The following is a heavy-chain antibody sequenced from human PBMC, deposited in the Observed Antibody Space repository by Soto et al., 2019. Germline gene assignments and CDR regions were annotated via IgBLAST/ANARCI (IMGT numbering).Heavy chain of an antibody. CDR3: AAVDYDFWSGYLSMDV. Sequence: SVKVSCKASGFTFTSSAVQWVRQARGQRLEWIGWIVVGSGNTNYAQKFQGRVTITRDMSTSTAYMELSSLRSEDTAVYYCAAVDYDFWSGYLSMDVWGQGTTVTVS. J-gene: IGHJ6*02. D-gene: IGHD3-3*01. V-gene: IGHV1-58*01. CDR1: GFTFTSSA. CDR2: IVVGSGNT.